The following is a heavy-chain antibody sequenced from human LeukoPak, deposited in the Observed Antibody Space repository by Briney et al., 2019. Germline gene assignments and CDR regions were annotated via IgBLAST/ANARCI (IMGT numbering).Heavy chain of an antibody. D-gene: IGHD2-2*01. CDR1: GVSFTDYS. Sequence: GGSLRLSCAASGVSFTDYSMSWVRQAPGKGLEWVSGLGRGGENRYYATSVRGRFSISRDNSKDTVYLQMNSLRAEDTAIYYCMKDRPCETCMPMDAWGQGTTVTVSS. CDR2: LGRGGENR. J-gene: IGHJ6*02. V-gene: IGHV3-23*01. CDR3: MKDRPCETCMPMDA.